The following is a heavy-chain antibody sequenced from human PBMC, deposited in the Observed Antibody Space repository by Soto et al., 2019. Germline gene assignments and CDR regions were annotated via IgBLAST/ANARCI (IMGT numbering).Heavy chain of an antibody. CDR1: GFSLSNARMG. Sequence: QVTLKESGPVLVKPTETLTLTCTVSGFSLSNARMGVSWIRQPPGKALEWLAHIFSNDEKSYSTSLKSRLTITKHTSKRQVGLTMTNMDPVDTDTYYLARIRAGYCSGGSCYSDYWGQGTLVTVSS. CDR3: ARIRAGYCSGGSCYSDY. D-gene: IGHD2-15*01. J-gene: IGHJ4*02. CDR2: IFSNDEK. V-gene: IGHV2-26*01.